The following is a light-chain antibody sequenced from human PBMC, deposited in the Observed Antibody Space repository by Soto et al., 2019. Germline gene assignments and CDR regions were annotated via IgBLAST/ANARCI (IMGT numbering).Light chain of an antibody. J-gene: IGLJ1*01. CDR1: SSNIGAGYD. Sequence: QSGLTQPPSVSGAPGQRVTISCTGSSSNIGAGYDVHWYQQLPGTAPKLLIYGNSNRPSGVPDRFSGSKSGTSASLAITGLQAEDEADYYCQSYDSSLSGSRVFGTGTKLTVL. CDR3: QSYDSSLSGSRV. V-gene: IGLV1-40*01. CDR2: GNS.